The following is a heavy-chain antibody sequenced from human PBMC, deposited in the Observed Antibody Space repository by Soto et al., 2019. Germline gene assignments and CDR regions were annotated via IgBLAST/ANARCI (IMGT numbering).Heavy chain of an antibody. CDR3: AKDPRDAGKYSYHDY. J-gene: IGHJ4*02. V-gene: IGHV3-23*01. Sequence: GGSLRLSCAASGFTFSSYAMSWVRQAPGKGLEWVSAISGSGGSTYYADSVKGRFTISRDNSKNTLYLQMNSLRAEDTAVYYCAKDPRDAGKYSYHDYWGQGTLVTVSS. CDR2: ISGSGGST. CDR1: GFTFSSYA. D-gene: IGHD5-18*01.